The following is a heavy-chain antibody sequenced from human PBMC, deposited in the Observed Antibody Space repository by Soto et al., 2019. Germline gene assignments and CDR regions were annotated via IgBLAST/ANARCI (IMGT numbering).Heavy chain of an antibody. D-gene: IGHD2-2*01. J-gene: IGHJ6*02. V-gene: IGHV1-2*04. CDR3: ARARGVGPAAMEYYYYGMDV. CDR2: INPNSGGT. Sequence: ASVKVSCKASGYTFTGYYMHWVRQAPGQGLEWMGWINPNSGGTNYAQKFQGWVTMTRDTSISTAYMELSRLRSDDTAVYYCARARGVGPAAMEYYYYGMDVWRHATTVT. CDR1: GYTFTGYY.